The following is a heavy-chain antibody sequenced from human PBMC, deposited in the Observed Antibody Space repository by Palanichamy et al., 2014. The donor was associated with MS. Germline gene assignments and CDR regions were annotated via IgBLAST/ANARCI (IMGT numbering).Heavy chain of an antibody. CDR1: GFTFSHYW. J-gene: IGHJ4*02. CDR3: VRDNFGYDF. CDR2: IDSGGSST. Sequence: EVQLVESGGGLVQPGGSLTLSCAASGFTFSHYWMNWVRQAPGKGLVWVSRIDSGGSSTDYADSVKGRFTISRDNAKNTMYLQMNSLRAEDTAVYYCVRDNFGYDFWGQGTLVTVSS. D-gene: IGHD5-18*01. V-gene: IGHV3-74*01.